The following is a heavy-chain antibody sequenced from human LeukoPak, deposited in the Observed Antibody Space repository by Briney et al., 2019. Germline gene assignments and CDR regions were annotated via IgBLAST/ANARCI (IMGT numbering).Heavy chain of an antibody. V-gene: IGHV4-59*12. CDR3: ARQRADRIFGVVMGFGLDY. CDR2: IYYTGSA. J-gene: IGHJ4*02. Sequence: SETLSLTCTASGGSISSYYWSWIRQPPGKGLEWIGYIYYTGSANYNPSLKSRVTMSVDTSKNQFSLKLSSVTAADTAVYYCARQRADRIFGVVMGFGLDYWGRGTLVTVSS. D-gene: IGHD3-3*02. CDR1: GGSISSYY.